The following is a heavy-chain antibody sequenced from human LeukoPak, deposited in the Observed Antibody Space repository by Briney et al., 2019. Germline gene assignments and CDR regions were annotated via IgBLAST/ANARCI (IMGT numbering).Heavy chain of an antibody. CDR3: ARDLAGPPQEAFDI. CDR1: GFTLSGYW. CDR2: IKQDGSEK. Sequence: GGSLRLSCAASGFTLSGYWMSWVRQAPGKGLEWVANIKQDGSEKYYVDSVKGRFTISRDNAKNSLYLQMNSLRAEDTAVYYCARDLAGPPQEAFDIWGQGTMVTVSS. J-gene: IGHJ3*02. V-gene: IGHV3-7*01.